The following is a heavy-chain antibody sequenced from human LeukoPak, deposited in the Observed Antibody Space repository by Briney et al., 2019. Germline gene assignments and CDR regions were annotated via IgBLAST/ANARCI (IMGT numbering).Heavy chain of an antibody. D-gene: IGHD3-9*01. CDR1: GYTFTSYG. J-gene: IGHJ5*02. CDR3: ARAHRLRYFGWLLPYNWFDP. Sequence: GASVTVSCKASGYTFTSYGISWVRQAPGQGLEWMGWISAYNGNTNYAQKLQGRVTMTTDTSTSTAYMELRSLRSDDTAVYYCARAHRLRYFGWLLPYNWFDPWGQGTLVTVSS. V-gene: IGHV1-18*01. CDR2: ISAYNGNT.